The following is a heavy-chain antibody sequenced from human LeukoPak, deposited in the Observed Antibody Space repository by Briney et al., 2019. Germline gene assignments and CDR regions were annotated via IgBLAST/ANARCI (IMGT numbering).Heavy chain of an antibody. CDR1: GESFSYYY. D-gene: IGHD3-9*01. Sequence: SETLSLTCTVYGESFSYYYWSWIRQPPGKGLEWIGEINHSGNTNYNASLKSRVTISIDTSKNQFSLNLTSVTAADTAVYYCAREYFDWLLYADYFDYWGQGTLVTVSS. CDR2: INHSGNT. V-gene: IGHV4-34*01. CDR3: AREYFDWLLYADYFDY. J-gene: IGHJ4*02.